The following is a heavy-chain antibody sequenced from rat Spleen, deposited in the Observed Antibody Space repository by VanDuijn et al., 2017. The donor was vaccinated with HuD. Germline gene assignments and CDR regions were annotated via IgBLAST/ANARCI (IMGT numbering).Heavy chain of an antibody. CDR3: ITEEGVNYFAY. D-gene: IGHD1-10*01. Sequence: EVQLVETGGGLVQPGKSLKLSCVASGFTFSRYWMYWVRQAPTKGLEWVATISYDGSSTYYRDSVKGRFTISRDNAKSTLYLQMDSLRSEDTATYYCITEEGVNYFAYWGHGVMVTVSS. V-gene: IGHV5-29*01. J-gene: IGHJ2*01. CDR2: ISYDGSST. CDR1: GFTFSRYW.